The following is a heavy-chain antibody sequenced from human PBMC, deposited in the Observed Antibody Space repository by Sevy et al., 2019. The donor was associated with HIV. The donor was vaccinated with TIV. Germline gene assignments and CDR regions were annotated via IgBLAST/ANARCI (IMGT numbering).Heavy chain of an antibody. CDR2: LSRHIRTI. Sequence: GGSLRLSCAASGFTFDDYAMHWVRQAPGKGLEWVSGLSRHIRTIGYADSVKGRFTISRDNARNSLYLQMNSLRAEETAFYYCVKDKVDGDSGYGLFDFWGQGTLVTVSS. J-gene: IGHJ4*02. CDR1: GFTFDDYA. CDR3: VKDKVDGDSGYGLFDF. D-gene: IGHD5-12*01. V-gene: IGHV3-9*01.